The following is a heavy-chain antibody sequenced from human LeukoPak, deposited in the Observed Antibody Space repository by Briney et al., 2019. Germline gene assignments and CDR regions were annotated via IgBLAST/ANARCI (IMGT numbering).Heavy chain of an antibody. CDR1: GASISSYY. V-gene: IGHV4-59*01. J-gene: IGHJ3*01. D-gene: IGHD6-19*01. Sequence: SETLFLTCTVSGASISSYYWSWIRLPPGKGLEWIGFIHYSGSTNYNPSLRSRVTISVDTSKKQFSLKLSSVTAADTAVYYCARETEKQWQYWGQGTMATVSS. CDR3: ARETEKQWQY. CDR2: IHYSGST.